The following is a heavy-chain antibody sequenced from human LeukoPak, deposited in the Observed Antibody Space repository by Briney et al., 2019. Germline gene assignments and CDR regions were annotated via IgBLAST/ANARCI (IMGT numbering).Heavy chain of an antibody. Sequence: PGGSLRLSCSVSGFIFRDFSMSWVRQAPGKGLEWVAKMNEYGSEIFYVDSVKGRFTISRDNGKNSLYLQKNRLRAEDTAVYYCARPRGCGSSRCNNFDYWGQGTLVTVSS. D-gene: IGHD2-2*01. CDR2: MNEYGSEI. V-gene: IGHV3-7*01. J-gene: IGHJ4*02. CDR3: ARPRGCGSSRCNNFDY. CDR1: GFIFRDFS.